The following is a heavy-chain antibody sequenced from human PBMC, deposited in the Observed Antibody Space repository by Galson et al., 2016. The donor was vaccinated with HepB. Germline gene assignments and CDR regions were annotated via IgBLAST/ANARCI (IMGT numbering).Heavy chain of an antibody. V-gene: IGHV3-49*03. CDR1: GFTFSDYA. J-gene: IGHJ4*02. CDR2: IRSNIYGGTT. D-gene: IGHD6-13*01. CDR3: SRDYGQQLAPFTY. Sequence: SLRLSCAASGFTFSDYAMSWFRQAPGKGLEWVGFIRSNIYGGTTEYAPSVKGRFTISRDDSKGIAHLQMNRLTTEDTAVYYCSRDYGQQLAPFTYWGQGTLVTVSS.